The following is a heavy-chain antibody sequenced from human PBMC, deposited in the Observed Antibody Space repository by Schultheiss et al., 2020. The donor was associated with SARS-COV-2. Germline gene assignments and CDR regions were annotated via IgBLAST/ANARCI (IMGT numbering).Heavy chain of an antibody. V-gene: IGHV3-13*01. CDR1: GFNFSSFD. D-gene: IGHD3-10*01. CDR2: IATVGDT. J-gene: IGHJ4*02. Sequence: GGSLRLSCAASGFNFSSFDMHWVRQGTGKGLEWVSLIATVGDTNFPDSVKGRFTISRDNSRDTLDLQMNSLRAEDTAVYYCARGEGVISYFDYWGQGTLVTVSS. CDR3: ARGEGVISYFDY.